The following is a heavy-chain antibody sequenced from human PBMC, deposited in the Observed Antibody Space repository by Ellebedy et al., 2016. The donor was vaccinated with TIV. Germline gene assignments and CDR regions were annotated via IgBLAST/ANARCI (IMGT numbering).Heavy chain of an antibody. D-gene: IGHD6-19*01. V-gene: IGHV3-9*01. CDR1: GFSFEEYA. Sequence: SLKISCAVSGFSFEEYAMHWVRQVPGKGLEWVSGISWNSGSIGYADSVKGRFTISRDNAKNSLHLQMNSLRAEDTALYYCVKYRVGQWLATFYFDYWGQGTLVTVSS. CDR3: VKYRVGQWLATFYFDY. CDR2: ISWNSGSI. J-gene: IGHJ4*02.